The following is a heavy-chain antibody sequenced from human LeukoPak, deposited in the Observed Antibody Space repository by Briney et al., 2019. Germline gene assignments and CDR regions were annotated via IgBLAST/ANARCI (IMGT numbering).Heavy chain of an antibody. D-gene: IGHD5-24*01. CDR2: INPNSGGT. J-gene: IGHJ4*02. CDR3: ARDSGGRYNSGAGYFDY. V-gene: IGHV1-2*02. CDR1: GYTFTGYY. Sequence: ASVKVSCKASGYTFTGYYMHWVRQAPGQGLEWMGWINPNSGGTNYAQKFQGRVTMTRDTSISTAYMELSRLRSDDTAVYYCARDSGGRYNSGAGYFDYWGQGTLVTVSS.